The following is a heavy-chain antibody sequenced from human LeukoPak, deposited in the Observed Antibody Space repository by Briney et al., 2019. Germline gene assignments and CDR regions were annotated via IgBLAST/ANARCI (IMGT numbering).Heavy chain of an antibody. CDR1: GGSISSSHYY. CDR3: ARRISDYYYYYIDV. CDR2: IYYSGTT. Sequence: SETLSLTCTVSGGSISSSHYYWGWIRQTPGKGLEWIGTIYYSGTTYYNPSLESRATISEDTSKNQFSLTLRSVTAADTAVYYCARRISDYYYYYIDVWGKGTTVTVSS. D-gene: IGHD3-10*01. J-gene: IGHJ6*03. V-gene: IGHV4-39*01.